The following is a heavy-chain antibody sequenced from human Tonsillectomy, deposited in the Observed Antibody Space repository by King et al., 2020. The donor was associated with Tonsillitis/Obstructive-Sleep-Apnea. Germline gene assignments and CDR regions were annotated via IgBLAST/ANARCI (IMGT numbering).Heavy chain of an antibody. D-gene: IGHD4-11*01. CDR3: ARDGPTMTTVTLYYFDY. V-gene: IGHV3-11*05. CDR1: GFTFSDYY. Sequence: QVQLVESGGGLVKPGGSLRLSCAASGFTFSDYYMSCIRQAPGKGLEWVSYISSSSSYTNYADSVKGRLTISRDNAKNSLYLQMNSLRAEDTAVYYCARDGPTMTTVTLYYFDYWGQGTLVTVSS. CDR2: ISSSSSYT. J-gene: IGHJ4*02.